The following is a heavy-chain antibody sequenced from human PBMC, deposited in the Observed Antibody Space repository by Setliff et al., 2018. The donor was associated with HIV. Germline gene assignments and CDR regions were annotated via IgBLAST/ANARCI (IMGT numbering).Heavy chain of an antibody. CDR2: VDYSGDT. V-gene: IGHV4-59*11. CDR1: GATIHYHY. Sequence: PSETLSLTCSISGATIHYHYWSWIRQPPGKGLEWIGYVDYSGDTEYNPSLQSRATISRDPSKSQVSLNLNSATAEDTAVYYCTRGPGGTVPKPLEAFDVWGRGAVVTVSS. CDR3: TRGPGGTVPKPLEAFDV. J-gene: IGHJ3*01. D-gene: IGHD1-7*01.